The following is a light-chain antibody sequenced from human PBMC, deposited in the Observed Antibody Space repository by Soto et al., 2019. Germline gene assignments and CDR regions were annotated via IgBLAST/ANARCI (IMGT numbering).Light chain of an antibody. CDR1: QSVSSY. V-gene: IGKV3-11*01. CDR3: QQRSNWPPWT. J-gene: IGKJ1*01. Sequence: EIGLTQSPAALSLSPGERATLSFRASQSVSSYLAWYQQKPGQAPRLLIYDASNRATGIPARFSGSGSGTDFTLTISSLEPEDFAVYYCQQRSNWPPWTFGQGTKVDIK. CDR2: DAS.